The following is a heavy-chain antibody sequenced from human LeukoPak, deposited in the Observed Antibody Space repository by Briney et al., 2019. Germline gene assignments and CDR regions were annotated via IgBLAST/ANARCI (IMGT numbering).Heavy chain of an antibody. D-gene: IGHD6-19*01. CDR1: GFTFSKYW. V-gene: IGHV3-74*01. J-gene: IGHJ4*02. Sequence: SGGSLRLSCAASGFTFSKYWMLWVRQAPGKGLESVSRINTDVTVTTYADSVKGRFTVSRDNAHNTMFLQMNSVRDEDTAVYYCATKQWLAPPPDSWGQGTPVTVSS. CDR2: INTDVTVT. CDR3: ATKQWLAPPPDS.